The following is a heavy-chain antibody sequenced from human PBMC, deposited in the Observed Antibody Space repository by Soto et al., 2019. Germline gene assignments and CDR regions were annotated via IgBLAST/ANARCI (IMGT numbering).Heavy chain of an antibody. CDR3: AREVTARQYCFDY. D-gene: IGHD2-21*02. J-gene: IGHJ4*02. CDR2: INPNSGGT. Sequence: ASVKVSCKASGYTFTGYYMHWVRQAPGQGLEWMGWINPNSGGTNYAQKFQGWVTMTRDTSISTAYRERSRLRSDDTAVYYCAREVTARQYCFDYWGQGTLVTVSS. V-gene: IGHV1-2*04. CDR1: GYTFTGYY.